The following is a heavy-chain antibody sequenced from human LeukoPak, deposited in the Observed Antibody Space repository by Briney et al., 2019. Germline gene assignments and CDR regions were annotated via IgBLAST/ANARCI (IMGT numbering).Heavy chain of an antibody. CDR1: GYNFSRYW. J-gene: IGHJ4*02. CDR3: ARYSSNHLDF. CDR2: INPDDSDT. V-gene: IGHV5-51*01. D-gene: IGHD1-14*01. Sequence: KDGESLKISCKGSGYNFSRYWIGWVRQMPGKGLEWMGIINPDDSDTRCSPSFQGQVTISADESTRIAYLQWSSLKASDTAMYYCARYSSNHLDFWGQGTLVTVSS.